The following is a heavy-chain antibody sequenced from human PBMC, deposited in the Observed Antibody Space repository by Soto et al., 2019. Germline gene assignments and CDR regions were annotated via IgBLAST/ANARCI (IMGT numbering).Heavy chain of an antibody. D-gene: IGHD5-12*01. CDR1: SGSISSSNW. CDR2: IYHSGST. CDR3: AGRIVATIMPHD. V-gene: IGHV4-4*02. Sequence: SETLSLTCAVYSGSISSSNWWSWVRQPPRKGLEWIGEIYHSGSTNYNPSLKSRVTISVDTSKIQFSLKLSSVTAADTAVYYCAGRIVATIMPHDWGQGTLVTVSS. J-gene: IGHJ4*02.